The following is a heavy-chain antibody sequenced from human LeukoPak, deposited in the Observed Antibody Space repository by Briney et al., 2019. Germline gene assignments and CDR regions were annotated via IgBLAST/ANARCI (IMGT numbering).Heavy chain of an antibody. Sequence: ASVKVSCKASGYTFTGYYMHWVRQAPGQGLEWMGRINPNSGATNYAQKFQGRVTMTRDTSISTVYMELSRLRSDDTAVYFCVRTFYYDNSGHFDIWGQGTVVTVSS. V-gene: IGHV1-2*06. CDR3: VRTFYYDNSGHFDI. J-gene: IGHJ3*02. D-gene: IGHD3-22*01. CDR2: INPNSGAT. CDR1: GYTFTGYY.